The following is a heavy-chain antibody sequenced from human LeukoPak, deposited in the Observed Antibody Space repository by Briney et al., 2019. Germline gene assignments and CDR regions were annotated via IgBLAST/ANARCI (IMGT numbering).Heavy chain of an antibody. CDR3: ARVMGYLQLLPFDY. J-gene: IGHJ4*02. V-gene: IGHV1-18*01. Sequence: ASVKVSCKASGYTFTSYGISWVRQAPGQGLEWMGWISAYNGNTNYAQKLQGRVTMTTDTSTSTAYMELRSLRSDDTAVYYCARVMGYLQLLPFDYWGQGTLVTVSS. D-gene: IGHD2-15*01. CDR2: ISAYNGNT. CDR1: GYTFTSYG.